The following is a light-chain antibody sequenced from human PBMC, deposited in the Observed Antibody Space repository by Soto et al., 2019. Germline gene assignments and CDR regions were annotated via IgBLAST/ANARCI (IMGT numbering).Light chain of an antibody. V-gene: IGKV3-15*01. CDR1: QSVSNN. CDR3: QQRSDWPLT. J-gene: IGKJ4*01. Sequence: ELVMTQSPATQSVSPGESATLSCRASQSVSNNLAWYQQKPGQAPRLLIYGASTRATGIPARFSGSGSGTEFTLTISSLEPEEFAVYYCQQRSDWPLTFGGGTKVDIK. CDR2: GAS.